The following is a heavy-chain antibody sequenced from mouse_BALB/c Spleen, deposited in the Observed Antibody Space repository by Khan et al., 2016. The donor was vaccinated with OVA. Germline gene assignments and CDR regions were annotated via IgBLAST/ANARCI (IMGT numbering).Heavy chain of an antibody. J-gene: IGHJ2*01. V-gene: IGHV1-76*01. CDR1: GYIFTSYW. Sequence: QVQLKQSGAELVRPGASVKLSCKTSGYIFTSYWIHWVKQRSGQGLEWIARIYPGTDNTYYNEKLRDKATLTADKSSSTAYIQLSSLKSEDSAVYCCAREEALYYFAYWGQGTTLTVSS. CDR3: AREEALYYFAY. D-gene: IGHD1-1*01. CDR2: IYPGTDNT.